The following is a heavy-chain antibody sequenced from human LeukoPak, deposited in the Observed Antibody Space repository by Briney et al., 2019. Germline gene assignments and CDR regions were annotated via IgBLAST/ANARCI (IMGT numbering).Heavy chain of an antibody. CDR2: IKQDGSEK. CDR1: GFTFSSYW. D-gene: IGHD2-15*01. Sequence: GGSLRLSCAASGFTFSSYWMSWVRQAPGNGLEWVANIKQDGSEKYYVDSVKGRFTISRDNAKNSLYLQMNSLRAEDTAVYYCARVSVVVVAASDYFDYWGQGTLVTVSS. V-gene: IGHV3-7*01. CDR3: ARVSVVVVAASDYFDY. J-gene: IGHJ4*02.